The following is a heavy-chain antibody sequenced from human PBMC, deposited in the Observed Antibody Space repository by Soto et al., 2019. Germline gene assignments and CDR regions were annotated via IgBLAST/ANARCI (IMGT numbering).Heavy chain of an antibody. CDR1: GFTFSIYA. CDR3: AKVVSTNRPWDY. CDR2: ITGSGVNV. D-gene: IGHD2-8*01. J-gene: IGHJ4*02. Sequence: EVQLLQSGGGLVQPGGSLRLSCTASGFTFSIYAMSWVRQPPGKGLEWVAAITGSGVNVQYAESVKGRFTTSRDNSKNTLYLQMNSLRAEDTAVYYCAKVVSTNRPWDYWGQGTQVSVSS. V-gene: IGHV3-23*01.